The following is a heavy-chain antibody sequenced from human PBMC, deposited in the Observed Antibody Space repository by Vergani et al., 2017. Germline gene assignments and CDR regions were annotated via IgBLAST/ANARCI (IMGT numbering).Heavy chain of an antibody. CDR3: ARYVGIAVAGEEFDWFDP. Sequence: QITLKESGPTLVKPTQTLTLTCTFSGFSLSTSGVGVGWIRQPPGKALEWLALIYWDDDKRYSPSLKSRPTITKDTSKNQVVLTMTNMYPVDTATYFCARYVGIAVAGEEFDWFDPWGQGTLVTVSS. J-gene: IGHJ5*02. CDR1: GFSLSTSGVG. V-gene: IGHV2-5*02. D-gene: IGHD6-19*01. CDR2: IYWDDDK.